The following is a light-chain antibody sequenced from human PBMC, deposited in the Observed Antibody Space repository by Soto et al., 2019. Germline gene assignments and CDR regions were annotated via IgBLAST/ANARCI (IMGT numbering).Light chain of an antibody. Sequence: QSVLTQPPSVSAAPGQKVTISCSGSSSNIGNNFVSWYQQVPGTAPKLLIYDNNKRPSGIPDRFSGSKSGTSASLGITGLQTGDESDYYCGTWDRKMSVGLFGGGTKLTVL. V-gene: IGLV1-51*01. CDR2: DNN. CDR1: SSNIGNNF. J-gene: IGLJ3*02. CDR3: GTWDRKMSVGL.